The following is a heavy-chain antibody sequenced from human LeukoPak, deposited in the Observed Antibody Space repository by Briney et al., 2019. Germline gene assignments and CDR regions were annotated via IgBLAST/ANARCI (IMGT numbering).Heavy chain of an antibody. Sequence: GGSLRLSCAASGFTFSSYGMHWVRQAPGKGLEWVAIISYDGSNTYYADSAKGRFTISRDNSKNTLYLQMNSLRAEDTAVYYCAKDLGGIHYFDFWGQGTLVSVSS. J-gene: IGHJ4*02. CDR2: ISYDGSNT. CDR1: GFTFSSYG. CDR3: AKDLGGIHYFDF. V-gene: IGHV3-30*18.